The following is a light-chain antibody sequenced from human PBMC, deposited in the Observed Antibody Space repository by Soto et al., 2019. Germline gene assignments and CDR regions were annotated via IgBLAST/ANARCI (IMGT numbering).Light chain of an antibody. CDR2: WAS. Sequence: IVMTQSPDSLALSLGERATINCTSSQSVVYSSNNENYLAWYQQKPGQPPTLLIYWASTRESGVPDRFSGSGSGTDFSLTISSLQAEDVAAYHCQQYYRNPQWTSGQGSKVDIX. CDR3: QQYYRNPQWT. CDR1: QSVVYSSNNENY. V-gene: IGKV4-1*01. J-gene: IGKJ1*01.